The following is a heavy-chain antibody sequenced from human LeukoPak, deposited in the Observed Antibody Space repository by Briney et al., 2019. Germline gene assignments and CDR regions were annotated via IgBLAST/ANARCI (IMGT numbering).Heavy chain of an antibody. Sequence: ASVKVSCKASGYTFTGYDMHWVRQAPGQGLEWMGWINPNSGGTNYAQQFQGRVTMTRDTSVSTAYMELGGLRSDDTAVYYCARGGTYGSGSYFLDYWGQGTLVTVSS. CDR3: ARGGTYGSGSYFLDY. D-gene: IGHD3-10*01. CDR2: INPNSGGT. V-gene: IGHV1-2*02. CDR1: GYTFTGYD. J-gene: IGHJ4*02.